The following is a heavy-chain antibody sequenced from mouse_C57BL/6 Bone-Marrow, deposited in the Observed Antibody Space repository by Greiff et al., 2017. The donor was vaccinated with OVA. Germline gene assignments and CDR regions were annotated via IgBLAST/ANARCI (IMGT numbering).Heavy chain of an antibody. CDR1: GFTFSSYG. CDR3: ARGGYRYFDV. J-gene: IGHJ1*03. CDR2: ISSGGSYT. V-gene: IGHV5-6*01. Sequence: EVMLVESGGDLVKPGGSLKLSCAASGFTFSSYGMSWVRQTPDKRLEWVATISSGGSYTYYPDSVKGRFTISRDNAKNTLYLQMSSLKSEDTAMYYCARGGYRYFDVGGTGTTVTVSS.